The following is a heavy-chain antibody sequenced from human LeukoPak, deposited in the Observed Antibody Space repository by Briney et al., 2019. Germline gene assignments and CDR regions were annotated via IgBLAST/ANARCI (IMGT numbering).Heavy chain of an antibody. CDR1: GGSISSYY. CDR2: IYYTGST. D-gene: IGHD2-2*01. Sequence: KPSETLSLTCTVSGGSISSYYWSWIRQPPGKGLEWIGCIYYTGSTTCNPSLKSRVTISVDTSKNQFSLKLSSVTAADTAVYYCARGLYCSSTSCQYYFDYWGQGTLVTVSS. V-gene: IGHV4-59*01. J-gene: IGHJ4*02. CDR3: ARGLYCSSTSCQYYFDY.